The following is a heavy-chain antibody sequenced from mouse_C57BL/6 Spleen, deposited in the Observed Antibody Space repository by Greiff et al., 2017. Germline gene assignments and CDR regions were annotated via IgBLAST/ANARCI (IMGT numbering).Heavy chain of an antibody. Sequence: EVMLVESGGGLVKPGGSLKLSCAASGFTFSDYGMHWVRQAPEKGLEWVAYISSGSSTIYYADTVKGRFTISRDNAKNTLFLQMTSLRSEDTAMYYCARDSANWDYFDYWGQGTTLTVSS. D-gene: IGHD4-1*01. CDR3: ARDSANWDYFDY. CDR1: GFTFSDYG. V-gene: IGHV5-17*01. CDR2: ISSGSSTI. J-gene: IGHJ2*01.